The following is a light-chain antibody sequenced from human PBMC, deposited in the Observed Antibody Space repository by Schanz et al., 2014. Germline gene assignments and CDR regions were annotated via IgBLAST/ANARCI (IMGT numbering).Light chain of an antibody. CDR1: QSVSSY. CDR2: DAS. V-gene: IGKV3-11*01. CDR3: QQYDIAPLT. J-gene: IGKJ4*01. Sequence: EIVLTQSPATLSLSPGERATLSCRASQSVSSYLAWYQQKPGQAPRLLIYDASNRATGIPARFSGSGSGTDFTLTISRLEPEDFAMYYCQQYDIAPLTFGGGTKVEIK.